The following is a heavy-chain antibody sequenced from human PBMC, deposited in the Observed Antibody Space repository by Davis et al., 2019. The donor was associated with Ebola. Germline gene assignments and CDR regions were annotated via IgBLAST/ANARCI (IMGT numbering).Heavy chain of an antibody. CDR3: ARAAGLDFWSGYYVDY. CDR1: GGPFSGYY. J-gene: IGHJ4*02. D-gene: IGHD3-3*01. Sequence: PSETLSLTCAVYGGPFSGYYWSWIRQPPGKGLEWIGEINHSGSTNYNPSLKSRVTISVDTSKNQFSLKLSSVTAADTAVYYCARAAGLDFWSGYYVDYWGQGTLVTVSS. CDR2: INHSGST. V-gene: IGHV4-34*01.